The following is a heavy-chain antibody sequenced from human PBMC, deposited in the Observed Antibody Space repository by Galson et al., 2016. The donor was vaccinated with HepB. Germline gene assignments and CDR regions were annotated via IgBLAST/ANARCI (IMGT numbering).Heavy chain of an antibody. Sequence: SLRLSCAASGFTFGSYGMHWVRQAPGKGLEWVAVISYDASKKHSADSVKGRFTISRDKSKNTLYLQMNSLRAEDTAVYYCAKSPLMFFGELLGYFQHWGQGTLVTVSS. V-gene: IGHV3-30*18. CDR1: GFTFGSYG. D-gene: IGHD3-10*01. CDR3: AKSPLMFFGELLGYFQH. CDR2: ISYDASKK. J-gene: IGHJ1*01.